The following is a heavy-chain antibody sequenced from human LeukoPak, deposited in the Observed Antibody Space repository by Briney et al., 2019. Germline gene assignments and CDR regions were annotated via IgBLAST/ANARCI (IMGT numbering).Heavy chain of an antibody. CDR2: FILFLGIA. V-gene: IGHV1-69*04. CDR3: AREEFASYGAGRNLRGFDY. Sequence: VKPCCSASGALFTSSVITWGRESPNQGRGCWGRFILFLGIANSAPTFQSTVTITADKSTITTYMELSSLRSEDTAVYYCAREEFASYGAGRNLRGFDYWGQGTLVTVSS. D-gene: IGHD3-10*01. J-gene: IGHJ4*02. CDR1: GALFTSSV.